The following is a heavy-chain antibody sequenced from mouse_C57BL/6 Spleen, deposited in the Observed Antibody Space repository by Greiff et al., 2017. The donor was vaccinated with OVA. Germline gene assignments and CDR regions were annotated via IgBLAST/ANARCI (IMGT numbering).Heavy chain of an antibody. V-gene: IGHV14-4*01. CDR2: IDPENGDT. CDR1: GFNIKDDY. J-gene: IGHJ3*01. CDR3: TLRGAWFAY. D-gene: IGHD3-2*02. Sequence: EVQLQQSGAELVRPGASVKLSCTASGFNIKDDYMHWVKQRPEQGLEWIGWIDPENGDTEYASKFQGKATITADTSSNTAYLQLSSLTSEDTAVYYCTLRGAWFAYWGQGTLVTVSA.